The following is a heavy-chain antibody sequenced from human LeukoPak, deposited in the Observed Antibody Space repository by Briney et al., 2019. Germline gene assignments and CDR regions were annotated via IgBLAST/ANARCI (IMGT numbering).Heavy chain of an antibody. D-gene: IGHD6-13*01. J-gene: IGHJ4*02. CDR3: SRHLYSTRGPDY. CDR1: GYSFPGYW. Sequence: GESLKISCKGSGYSFPGYWIAWVRQMPGKGLEWMWIIYPGDSDTRYSPSLQGQVTISVDKSINTAYLQWSSLKASDTAMYYCSRHLYSTRGPDYWGQGTLVTVSS. V-gene: IGHV5-51*01. CDR2: IYPGDSDT.